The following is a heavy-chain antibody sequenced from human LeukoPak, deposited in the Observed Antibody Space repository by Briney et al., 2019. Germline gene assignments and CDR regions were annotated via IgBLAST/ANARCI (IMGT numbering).Heavy chain of an antibody. D-gene: IGHD2/OR15-2a*01. Sequence: SGTLSLTCAVSGGSISSSNWWSWVRQPPGKGLEWIGRIFHSGTTDYKTSPKGRVTISVDKSKNQFSLTLTSVTAADTAVYYCARLTPTTLSLYYYYMDVWGKGTTVTVSS. J-gene: IGHJ6*03. V-gene: IGHV4-4*02. CDR3: ARLTPTTLSLYYYYMDV. CDR2: IFHSGTT. CDR1: GGSISSSNW.